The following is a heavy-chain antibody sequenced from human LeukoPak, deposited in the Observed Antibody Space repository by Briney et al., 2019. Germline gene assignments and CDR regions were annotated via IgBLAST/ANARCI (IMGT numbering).Heavy chain of an antibody. CDR3: ARVGSGDYVLDY. CDR1: GYTFTGYY. Sequence: ASVKVSCKASGYTFTGYYMHWVRQAPGQGLEWMGWINPNSGGTNYAQKFQGRVTITADESTSTAYMELSSLRSEDTAVYYCARVGSGDYVLDYWGQGTLVTVSS. CDR2: INPNSGGT. V-gene: IGHV1-2*02. D-gene: IGHD4-17*01. J-gene: IGHJ4*02.